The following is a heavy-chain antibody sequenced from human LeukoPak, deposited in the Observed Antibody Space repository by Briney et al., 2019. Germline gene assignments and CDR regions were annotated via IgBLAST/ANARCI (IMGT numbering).Heavy chain of an antibody. Sequence: PGGSLRLSCAASGFTFSSYAMHWVRQAPGKGLEWVAVISYDGSNKYYADSVKGRFTISRDNSKNTLYPQMNSLRAEDTAVYYCARVLYSGSYFDYWGQGTLVTVSS. CDR2: ISYDGSNK. CDR1: GFTFSSYA. V-gene: IGHV3-30-3*01. J-gene: IGHJ4*02. CDR3: ARVLYSGSYFDY. D-gene: IGHD1-26*01.